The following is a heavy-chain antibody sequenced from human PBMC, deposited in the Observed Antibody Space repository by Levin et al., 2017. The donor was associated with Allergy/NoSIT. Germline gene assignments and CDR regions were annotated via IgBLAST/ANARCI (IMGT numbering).Heavy chain of an antibody. J-gene: IGHJ3*02. CDR2: ISSCSNYI. V-gene: IGHV3-21*01. CDR1: GFTFSTYS. CDR3: ANTRHPVAGTRDAFDI. D-gene: IGHD6-19*01. Sequence: GESLKISCAASGFTFSTYSMNWVRQAPGKGLEWVSSISSCSNYIYYADSVKGRFTISRDNVKNSLYLQMNSLTAEDTAMYYCANTRHPVAGTRDAFDIWGQGTMVTVSS.